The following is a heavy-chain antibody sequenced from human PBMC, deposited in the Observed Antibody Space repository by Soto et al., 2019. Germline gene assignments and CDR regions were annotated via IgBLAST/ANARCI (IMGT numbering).Heavy chain of an antibody. V-gene: IGHV6-1*01. CDR1: GDSVSSNTAS. D-gene: IGHD5-12*01. J-gene: IGHJ5*02. Sequence: SQTLSLTCAISGDSVSSNTASWNLIRHSPSRGLEWLGRTYFRSKWYNDYAVSVKSRIIINPDTSNNQFSLQLNSVTPEDTAVYFCAKGDNLGPKTGYAFDPWGQGIMVTVSS. CDR3: AKGDNLGPKTGYAFDP. CDR2: TYFRSKWYN.